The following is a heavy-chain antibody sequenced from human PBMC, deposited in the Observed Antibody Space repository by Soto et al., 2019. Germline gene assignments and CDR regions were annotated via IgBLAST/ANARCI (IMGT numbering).Heavy chain of an antibody. J-gene: IGHJ4*02. V-gene: IGHV3-7*03. CDR2: IKQDGSEK. CDR3: ARGGSGSYYTTDY. CDR1: GFTFSSYW. D-gene: IGHD3-10*01. Sequence: EVQLVESGGGLVQPGGSLRLSCAASGFTFSSYWMSWVRQAPGKGLEWVANIKQDGSEKYYVDSVKGRFTISRDNAKNSLYLQMNSLRAEDTAVYYCARGGSGSYYTTDYWGQGTLVTVSS.